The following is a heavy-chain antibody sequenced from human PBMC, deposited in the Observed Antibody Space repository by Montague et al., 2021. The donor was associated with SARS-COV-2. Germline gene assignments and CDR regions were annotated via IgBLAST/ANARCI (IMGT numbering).Heavy chain of an antibody. V-gene: IGHV4-31*03. CDR3: ARQPTLEYCGGDCYLDAFDI. CDR1: GGSISSGGYY. D-gene: IGHD2-21*02. CDR2: IHYSGST. Sequence: TLSLTCTVSGGSISSGGYYWSWIRQHPGRGLEWLGYIHYSGSTYYNPSLKSRVTISVGTSKNQLSLRLSAVTAADTAVYYCARQPTLEYCGGDCYLDAFDIWGQGTLVTVSS. J-gene: IGHJ3*02.